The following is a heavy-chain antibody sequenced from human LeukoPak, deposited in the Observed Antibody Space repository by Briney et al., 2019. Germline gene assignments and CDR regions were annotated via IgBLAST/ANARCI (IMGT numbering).Heavy chain of an antibody. D-gene: IGHD2-21*01. J-gene: IGHJ4*02. CDR1: GFTFSSYA. CDR2: VSGSGGTT. CDR3: ARGIYTHYFDS. Sequence: PGGSPRLSCAASGFTFSSYAISWVRQAPGKGLEWVSAVSGSGGTTYYADSVKGRFTISRDNSKNTLSLQMNSLRAEDTAVYYCARGIYTHYFDSWGQGTLVTVSS. V-gene: IGHV3-23*01.